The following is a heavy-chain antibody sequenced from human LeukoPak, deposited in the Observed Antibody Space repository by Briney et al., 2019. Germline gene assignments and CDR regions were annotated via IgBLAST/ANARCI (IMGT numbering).Heavy chain of an antibody. CDR1: GYTFTSYD. Sequence: ASVKVSCKASGYTFTSYDINWVRQVTGQGLEWMGWMNPNSGNTGYAQKFQGRVTMTRNTSISTAYMELSSLRSEDTAVYYCARGSYDILTGYYTGFDYWGQGTLVTVSS. D-gene: IGHD3-9*01. J-gene: IGHJ4*02. CDR3: ARGSYDILTGYYTGFDY. CDR2: MNPNSGNT. V-gene: IGHV1-8*01.